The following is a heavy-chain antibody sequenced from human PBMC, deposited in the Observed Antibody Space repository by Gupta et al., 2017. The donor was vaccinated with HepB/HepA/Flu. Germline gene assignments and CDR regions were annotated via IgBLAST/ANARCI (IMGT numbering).Heavy chain of an antibody. CDR3: AKLAVRYCSGGNCYLDI. V-gene: IGHV3-23*01. J-gene: IGHJ3*02. Sequence: EVQLLESGGGLVQPGGSLRISCAASGFTFNDYAMAWVRQAPGKGLYWVLTTSGSGGTSNYADSVKGRFTISRDFSRDNSKNTLYLQMNSLRPEDTALYFCAKLAVRYCSGGNCYLDIWGQGTMVTVSS. CDR2: TSGSGGTS. CDR1: GFTFNDYA. D-gene: IGHD2-15*01.